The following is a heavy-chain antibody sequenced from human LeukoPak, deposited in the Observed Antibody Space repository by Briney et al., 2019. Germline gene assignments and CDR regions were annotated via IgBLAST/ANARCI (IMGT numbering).Heavy chain of an antibody. V-gene: IGHV4-59*01. D-gene: IGHD6-13*01. CDR1: GGSISSYY. CDR3: ARDIAAALYNWFDP. Sequence: SETLSLTCTVSGGSISSYYWSWIRQPPGKGLEWIGYIYYSGSTNYNPSLKSRVTISVDTSKNQFSLKLSSVTAADTAVYYCARDIAAALYNWFDPWGQGTLVTVSS. J-gene: IGHJ5*02. CDR2: IYYSGST.